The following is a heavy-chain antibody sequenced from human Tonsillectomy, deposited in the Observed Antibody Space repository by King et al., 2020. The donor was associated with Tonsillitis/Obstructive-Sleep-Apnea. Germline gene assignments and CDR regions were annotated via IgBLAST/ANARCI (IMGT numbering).Heavy chain of an antibody. J-gene: IGHJ4*02. Sequence: QLVQSGGGLVKPGGSLRLSCAASGFTFSDYYMSWIRQAPGKGLEWVSYISSGSSYTNYADSVKGRFTISRDNAKNSLYLQMNSLRAEDTAVYYCATHYTNTSPFDYWGRGTLVTVPS. CDR1: GFTFSDYY. CDR2: ISSGSSYT. D-gene: IGHD2-2*02. CDR3: ATHYTNTSPFDY. V-gene: IGHV3-11*05.